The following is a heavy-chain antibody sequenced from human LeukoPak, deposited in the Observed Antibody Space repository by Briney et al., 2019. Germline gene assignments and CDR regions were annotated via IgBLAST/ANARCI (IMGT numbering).Heavy chain of an antibody. Sequence: WETLSLTCPVSGGSISSYYWSWIRQPPGRGREWIGYIYYSGSTNYNPSLKSRVTISVDTSKNQFSLKLSSVTAADTAVYYCARLGDGYNVKGVRRAVDIWGQGTMVTVSS. J-gene: IGHJ3*02. D-gene: IGHD5-24*01. CDR3: ARLGDGYNVKGVRRAVDI. CDR1: GGSISSYY. CDR2: IYYSGST. V-gene: IGHV4-59*01.